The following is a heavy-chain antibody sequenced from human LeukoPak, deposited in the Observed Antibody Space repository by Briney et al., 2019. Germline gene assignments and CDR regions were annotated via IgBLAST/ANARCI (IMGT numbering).Heavy chain of an antibody. CDR3: TTDHLSAAGYNWFDP. D-gene: IGHD6-13*01. CDR2: ISYNGSP. Sequence: SETLSLTCTVSGGSITSGDCFWTWIRQHPEKGLEWIGYISYNGSPYYNPSLQTRVTISSDMSKNQFSLQLASVTAADTAVYYCTTDHLSAAGYNWFDPWGQGTLVTVSS. CDR1: GGSITSGDCF. J-gene: IGHJ5*02. V-gene: IGHV4-31*03.